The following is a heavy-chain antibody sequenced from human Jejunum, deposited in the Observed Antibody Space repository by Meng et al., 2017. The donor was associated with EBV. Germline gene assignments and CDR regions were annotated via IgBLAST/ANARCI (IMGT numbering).Heavy chain of an antibody. Sequence: QVQLFQSWSQVKKPCASLKVSFKASGYTFTTQAIQWVRQAPGQRLEWMEWINGANGDTKYSQQFQGRVTFTSDTSANTGYMELSSLTSEDTAVYYCAAHSWGVYPSNYWGQGTLVTVSS. CDR2: INGANGDT. J-gene: IGHJ4*02. V-gene: IGHV1-3*01. CDR3: AAHSWGVYPSNY. CDR1: GYTFTTQA. D-gene: IGHD5/OR15-5a*01.